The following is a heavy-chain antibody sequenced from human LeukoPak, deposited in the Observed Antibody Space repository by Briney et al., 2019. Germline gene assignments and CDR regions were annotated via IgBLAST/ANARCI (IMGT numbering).Heavy chain of an antibody. J-gene: IGHJ4*02. V-gene: IGHV1-2*06. CDR1: GYTFTSYY. D-gene: IGHD2-2*01. CDR2: INPNSGGT. Sequence: GASVKVSCKASGYTFTSYYIHWVRQAPGQGLEWMGRINPNSGGTNYAQKFQGRVTMTRDTSISTAYMELSRLRSDDTAVYFCARDLGSTRGYWGQGTLVTVSS. CDR3: ARDLGSTRGY.